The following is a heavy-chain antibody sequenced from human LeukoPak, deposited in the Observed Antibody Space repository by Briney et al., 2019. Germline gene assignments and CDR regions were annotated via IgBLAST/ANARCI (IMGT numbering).Heavy chain of an antibody. CDR1: GFTFSSYA. D-gene: IGHD6-13*01. Sequence: PGGSLRLSCAASGFTFSSYAMSWVRQAPGKGLEWVSAISGSGGSTYYADSVEGRFTISRDNSKNTLYLQMNSLRAEDTAVYYCAKGGYSSSWFDHYFDYWGQGTLVTVSS. CDR3: AKGGYSSSWFDHYFDY. CDR2: ISGSGGST. V-gene: IGHV3-23*01. J-gene: IGHJ4*02.